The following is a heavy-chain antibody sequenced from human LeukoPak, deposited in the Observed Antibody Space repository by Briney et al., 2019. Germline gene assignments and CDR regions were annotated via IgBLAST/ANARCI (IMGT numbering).Heavy chain of an antibody. CDR2: ISYGGKA. J-gene: IGHJ4*02. V-gene: IGHV4-31*11. CDR1: GDSISSGGYW. Sequence: SQTLSLTCAVSGDSISSGGYWWSWIRQHPGKGPEWIGYISYGGKADYNPSLKSRVAISADTPKNQFSLKLSSTTAADTAVYYCARAPVATPSEFDYWGQGTLVTVSS. CDR3: ARAPVATPSEFDY. D-gene: IGHD5-12*01.